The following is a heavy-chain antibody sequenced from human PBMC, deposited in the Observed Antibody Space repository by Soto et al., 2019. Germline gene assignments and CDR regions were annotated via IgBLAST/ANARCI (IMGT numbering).Heavy chain of an antibody. D-gene: IGHD3-9*01. CDR3: ARGGYFDWLLSIPFDY. CDR1: GGSISSYY. V-gene: IGHV4-59*01. J-gene: IGHJ4*02. Sequence: SETLSLTCTVSGGSISSYYWSWIRQPPGKGLEWIGYIYYSGSTNYNPSLKSRVTISVDTSKNQFSLKLSSVTAADTAVYYCARGGYFDWLLSIPFDYWGQGTLVTVSS. CDR2: IYYSGST.